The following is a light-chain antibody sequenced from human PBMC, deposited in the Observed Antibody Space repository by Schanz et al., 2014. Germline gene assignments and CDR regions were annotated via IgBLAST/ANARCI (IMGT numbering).Light chain of an antibody. CDR3: QVWDGSSESHV. J-gene: IGLJ1*01. V-gene: IGLV3-21*02. CDR1: SIGSKS. CDR2: NDN. Sequence: SYELTQPPSVSVAPGRTAILTCGGNSIGSKSVHWYQQRPGQAPMLVVYNDNDRPSGIPERFSGSNSGNTATLTISRVEAGDEADYYCQVWDGSSESHVFGTGTKLTVL.